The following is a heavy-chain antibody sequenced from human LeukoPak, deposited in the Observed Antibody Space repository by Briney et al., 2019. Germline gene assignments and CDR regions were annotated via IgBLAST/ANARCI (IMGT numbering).Heavy chain of an antibody. CDR3: TRGGAALYYYMDV. CDR1: GDSISSYY. D-gene: IGHD6-13*01. V-gene: IGHV4-4*07. Sequence: PSETLSLTCTVSGDSISSYYWSWVRQPAGKGLEWIGRIFTSGSPNYNPSLKSRLTMSVDTSKNQFSLKLSSVTAADTAVYYCTRGGAALYYYMDVWGKGTTVTVSS. CDR2: IFTSGSP. J-gene: IGHJ6*03.